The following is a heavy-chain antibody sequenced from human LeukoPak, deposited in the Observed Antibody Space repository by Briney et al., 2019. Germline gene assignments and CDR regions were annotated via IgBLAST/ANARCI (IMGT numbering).Heavy chain of an antibody. V-gene: IGHV3-30*18. CDR2: ILYDGSNK. J-gene: IGHJ4*02. CDR3: AKERRRGYSYGYLLEY. D-gene: IGHD5-18*01. CDR1: AFTFSSYG. Sequence: GVSLRLSCAAAAFTFSSYGMEWVRQAPGKGREWVAVILYDGSNKYYADSVKGRFTISRDNSKNTLYLQMNRLSAEDTALYYCAKERRRGYSYGYLLEYWGQGTLVTVSS.